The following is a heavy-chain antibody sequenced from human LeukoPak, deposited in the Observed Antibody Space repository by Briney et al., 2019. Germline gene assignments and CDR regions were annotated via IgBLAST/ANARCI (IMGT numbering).Heavy chain of an antibody. CDR3: AKTLSSSSHSSFDD. Sequence: GASVKVSCKVSGYTFTTYVIHWVRQAPGQGLEWMGWISANTGSTNYAQKLQGRVTMTTDTSTTTAYMELRSLRSDDTAVYYCAKTLSSSSHSSFDDWGQGTLVTVSS. CDR1: GYTFTTYV. J-gene: IGHJ4*02. D-gene: IGHD2-2*01. CDR2: ISANTGST. V-gene: IGHV1-18*01.